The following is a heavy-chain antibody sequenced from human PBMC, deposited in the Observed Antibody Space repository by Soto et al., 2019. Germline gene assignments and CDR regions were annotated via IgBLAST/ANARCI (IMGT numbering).Heavy chain of an antibody. CDR2: MNPHSGNT. D-gene: IGHD2-2*01. CDR3: ASGPAGCSSTTCYANNWLGP. Sequence: ASVRVSCKASGYTFTSYDINWVRQAQRQGLEWMGWMNPHSGNTGSAQKFQGRVTMTRNTSISTAYMELNSLISDDTAVYFCASGPAGCSSTTCYANNWLGPWGQGTLVTVSS. V-gene: IGHV1-8*01. CDR1: GYTFTSYD. J-gene: IGHJ5*02.